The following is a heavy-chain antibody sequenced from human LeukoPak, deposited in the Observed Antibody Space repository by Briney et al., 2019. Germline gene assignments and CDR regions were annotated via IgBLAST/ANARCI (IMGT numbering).Heavy chain of an antibody. CDR3: AREGRMGARGDF. Sequence: ASVTVSCKASGYSFTSYGISWVRKAPGQGLEWMGWISVYNGNTNYEHNLQGRVTMTTDTTTSTHSMERRSRRSDAQTAYYSAREGRMGARGDFWGQGTLVTVSS. CDR2: ISVYNGNT. J-gene: IGHJ4*02. V-gene: IGHV1-18*01. CDR1: GYSFTSYG. D-gene: IGHD3-16*01.